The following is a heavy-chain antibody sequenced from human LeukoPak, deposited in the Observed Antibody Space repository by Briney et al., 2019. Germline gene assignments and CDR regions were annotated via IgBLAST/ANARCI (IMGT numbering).Heavy chain of an antibody. V-gene: IGHV3-23*01. CDR1: GFTFSSYW. J-gene: IGHJ4*02. Sequence: GGSLRLSCAASGFTFSSYWMSWVRQVPGKGPEWVSGFSGSEDSAYYADSVKGRFTISRDNSKNTLYLQMDSLRAEDTGVYFCARDTKDYWGQGTLVVVSS. CDR3: ARDTKDY. CDR2: FSGSEDSA. D-gene: IGHD2-2*01.